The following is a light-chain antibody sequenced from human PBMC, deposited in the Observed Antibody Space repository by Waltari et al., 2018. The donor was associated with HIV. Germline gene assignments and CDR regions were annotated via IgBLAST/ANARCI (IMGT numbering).Light chain of an antibody. J-gene: IGKJ2*01. CDR2: GVS. Sequence: EIVLTQSPATLSLSPGETATLSCRASQTVSTFLAWYKQKPGQSPRLLIPGVSARAPGIPVRFSGSGSDTDFTLTISGLEPDDFAVYFCQQRKYLYTFGQGTKVEI. CDR1: QTVSTF. V-gene: IGKV3-11*01. CDR3: QQRKYLYT.